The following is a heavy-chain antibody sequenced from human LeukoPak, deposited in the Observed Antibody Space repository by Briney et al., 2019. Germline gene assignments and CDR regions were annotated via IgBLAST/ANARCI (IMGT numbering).Heavy chain of an antibody. Sequence: SETLSLTCTVSGGSISSYYWSWIRQPPGKGLEWIGYIYYSGSTNYNPSLKSRVTISVHTSKNQFSLKLRSVTATDTAVYYCARRPMDTLDDGFDIWGQGTMVTVSS. V-gene: IGHV4-59*08. CDR3: ARRPMDTLDDGFDI. CDR2: IYYSGST. D-gene: IGHD5-18*01. J-gene: IGHJ3*02. CDR1: GGSISSYY.